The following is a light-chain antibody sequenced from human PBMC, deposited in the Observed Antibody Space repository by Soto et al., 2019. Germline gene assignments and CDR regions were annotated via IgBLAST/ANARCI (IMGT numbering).Light chain of an antibody. Sequence: QSALTQPPSASGSPGQSVTISCTGTSSDVAAYNYVSWYQQHPGKAPKLIIYEVSERPSGVPDRFSGCKSGNTASLTVSGLQAEDEADYYCSSYAGSDNFCVFGSGTKLTVL. CDR3: SSYAGSDNFCV. CDR1: SSDVAAYNY. V-gene: IGLV2-8*01. CDR2: EVS. J-gene: IGLJ1*01.